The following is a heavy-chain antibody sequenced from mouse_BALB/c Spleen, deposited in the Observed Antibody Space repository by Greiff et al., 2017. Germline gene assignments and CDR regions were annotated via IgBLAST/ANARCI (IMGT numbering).Heavy chain of an antibody. V-gene: IGHV1-14*01. Sequence: VQLQQSGPELVTPGASVKMSCKASGYTFTSYVMHWVKQKPGQGLEWIGYINPYNDGTKYNEKFKGKATLTSDKSSSTAYMELSSLTSEDSAVYYCARSGGNLPYYYAMDYWGQGTSVTVSS. CDR3: ARSGGNLPYYYAMDY. D-gene: IGHD2-1*01. CDR1: GYTFTSYV. J-gene: IGHJ4*01. CDR2: INPYNDGT.